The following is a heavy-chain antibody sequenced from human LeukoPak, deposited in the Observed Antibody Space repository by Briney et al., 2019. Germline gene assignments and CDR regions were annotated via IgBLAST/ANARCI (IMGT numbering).Heavy chain of an antibody. CDR1: GGTFSSYA. V-gene: IGHV1-69*06. D-gene: IGHD2-21*02. J-gene: IGHJ5*01. CDR3: ARVAICGGDCYFVTDWFDS. CDR2: IIHIFGTA. Sequence: ASVKVSCKASGGTFSSYAISWVRQAPGQGLEWMGGIIHIFGTANYAQKFQGRVTITADKSTSTAYMELSSLRSEDTAVYYCARVAICGGDCYFVTDWFDSWGQGTLVTVSS.